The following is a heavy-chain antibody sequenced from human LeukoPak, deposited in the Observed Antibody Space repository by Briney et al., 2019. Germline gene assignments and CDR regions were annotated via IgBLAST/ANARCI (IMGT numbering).Heavy chain of an antibody. CDR2: IIPIFGTA. V-gene: IGHV1-69*01. CDR3: ARLVEQYYFDY. J-gene: IGHJ4*02. Sequence: GASVKVSCKASGGTFSSYAISWVRQAPGQGLEWMGGIIPIFGTANYAQKFQGRVTIPEDESTSTAYMELSSLRSEDTAVYYCARLVEQYYFDYWGQGTLVTVSS. CDR1: GGTFSSYA. D-gene: IGHD6-19*01.